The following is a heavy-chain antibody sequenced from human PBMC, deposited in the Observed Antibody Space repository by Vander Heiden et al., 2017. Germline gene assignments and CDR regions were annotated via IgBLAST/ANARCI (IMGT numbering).Heavy chain of an antibody. J-gene: IGHJ3*02. Sequence: EVQLVESGGGLVKPGGSLRLACAASGFTFSSYSMNWVRQAPGKGLEWVSSIISSSRYIYYADSVKGRFTISRDNAKNSLYLQMNSLRAEDTAVYYCAGDAGYYDYVWGSPMDIWGQGTMVTVSS. CDR2: IISSSRYI. CDR3: AGDAGYYDYVWGSPMDI. V-gene: IGHV3-21*01. CDR1: GFTFSSYS. D-gene: IGHD3-16*01.